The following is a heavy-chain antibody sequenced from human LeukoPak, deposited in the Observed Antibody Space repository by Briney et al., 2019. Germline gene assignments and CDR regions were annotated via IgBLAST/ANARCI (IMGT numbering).Heavy chain of an antibody. Sequence: GGSLRLSCAASGFTFSSYWMSWVRQAPGKGLEWVANIKQDGSEKYYVDSVKGRFTISRDNAKNSLYLQMNSLRAEDTAVYYCARSGIVGATDYFDYWGQGTLVTVSS. CDR2: IKQDGSEK. CDR3: ARSGIVGATDYFDY. V-gene: IGHV3-7*01. D-gene: IGHD1-26*01. J-gene: IGHJ4*02. CDR1: GFTFSSYW.